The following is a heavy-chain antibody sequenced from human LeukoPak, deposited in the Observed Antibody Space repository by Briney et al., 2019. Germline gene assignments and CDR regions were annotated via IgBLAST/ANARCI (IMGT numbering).Heavy chain of an antibody. J-gene: IGHJ4*02. D-gene: IGHD6-19*01. V-gene: IGHV3-30*18. CDR2: ISYDGSYT. Sequence: GGSLRLSCASSGLTFRSHGMHGVRLAPGKGLEWLAVISYDGSYTYYVHSVKGRFTISRDNSKNTLYLQMDSLRPEDTAMYYCAKDPHSSGWFAHFDHWGQGTVVTVSS. CDR1: GLTFRSHG. CDR3: AKDPHSSGWFAHFDH.